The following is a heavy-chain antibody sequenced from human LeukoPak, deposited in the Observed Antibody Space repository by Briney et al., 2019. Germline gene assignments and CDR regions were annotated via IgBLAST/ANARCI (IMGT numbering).Heavy chain of an antibody. CDR3: ARDSGGVPDY. CDR2: INPNNGGT. V-gene: IGHV1-2*02. D-gene: IGHD3-10*01. CDR1: GYTFNGYY. J-gene: IGHJ4*02. Sequence: VASVNVSCKSSGYTFNGYYMHWVRQAPGQGLEWMGWINPNNGGTKYAQNFQGRVTMTRDTSISTAYMELDRLRFDDTAVYYCARDSGGVPDYWGQGTLVTVSS.